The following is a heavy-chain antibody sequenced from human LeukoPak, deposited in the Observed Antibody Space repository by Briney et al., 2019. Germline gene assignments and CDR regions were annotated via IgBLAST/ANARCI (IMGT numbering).Heavy chain of an antibody. CDR2: INPNSGGT. CDR3: ARDPERGLRLHWFDP. Sequence: ASVKVSCKASGYTFTGYYMHWVRQAPGQGLEWMGWINPNSGGTNYAQKFQGRVTMTRDTSISTAYMELSRLRSDDTAVYYCARDPERGLRLHWFDPWGQGTLVTVSS. V-gene: IGHV1-2*02. CDR1: GYTFTGYY. D-gene: IGHD3-3*01. J-gene: IGHJ5*02.